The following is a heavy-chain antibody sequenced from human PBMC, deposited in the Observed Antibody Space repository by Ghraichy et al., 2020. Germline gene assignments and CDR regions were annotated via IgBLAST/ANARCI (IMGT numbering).Heavy chain of an antibody. D-gene: IGHD2-8*01. J-gene: IGHJ6*02. Sequence: GGSLRLSCAASGFTFSTYAMSWVRQAPGKGLEWVSAIRGSGGNTFYRDSVKGRFTISRDNSKNTMFLQMNRLRAEDTAVYYCLAGNNGALRSYGMDVWGQGTTVTVSS. CDR3: LAGNNGALRSYGMDV. CDR1: GFTFSTYA. CDR2: IRGSGGNT. V-gene: IGHV3-23*01.